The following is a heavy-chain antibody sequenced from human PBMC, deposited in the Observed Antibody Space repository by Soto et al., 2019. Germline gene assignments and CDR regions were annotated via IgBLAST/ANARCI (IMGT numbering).Heavy chain of an antibody. CDR3: ARGGELLRDHWFDP. V-gene: IGHV4-59*01. D-gene: IGHD1-26*01. CDR1: GGSISSYY. Sequence: QVQLQESGPGLVKPSETLSLTCTVSGGSISSYYWSWIRQPPGKGLEWIGYSYYSGSTNDNPALKSRVTLSVDTSKNQSSLKLSAVTAADTAVYYCARGGELLRDHWFDPWGQGTLVTVSS. CDR2: SYYSGST. J-gene: IGHJ5*02.